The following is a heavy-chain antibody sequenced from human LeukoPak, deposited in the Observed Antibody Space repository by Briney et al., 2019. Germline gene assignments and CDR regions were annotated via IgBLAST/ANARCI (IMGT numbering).Heavy chain of an antibody. Sequence: GASVKVSCKASGYTFTGYYMHWVRQAPGQGFEWMGWINPNSGGTNYAQKFQGRVTMTRDTSISTAYMELSRLRSDDTAVYYCARDRLGFLEWLPPPAYGMDVWGQGTTVTVSS. CDR2: INPNSGGT. CDR1: GYTFTGYY. V-gene: IGHV1-2*02. CDR3: ARDRLGFLEWLPPPAYGMDV. J-gene: IGHJ6*02. D-gene: IGHD3-3*01.